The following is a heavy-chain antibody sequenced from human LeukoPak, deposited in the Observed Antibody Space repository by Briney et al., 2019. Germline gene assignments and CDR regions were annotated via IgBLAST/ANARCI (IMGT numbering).Heavy chain of an antibody. CDR2: INKSGRS. V-gene: IGHV4-31*03. Sequence: SQTLSLTCTVSSGSINSGTYYWSWIRRHPGKGLEWVGYINKSGRSHYNPSLKSRFIISRDTSKNQFSLKVGSVTAADTAVYYWARTPYSSDRSGYFLDGWFDPWGQGTLVTVSS. D-gene: IGHD3-22*01. CDR3: ARTPYSSDRSGYFLDGWFDP. J-gene: IGHJ5*02. CDR1: SGSINSGTYY.